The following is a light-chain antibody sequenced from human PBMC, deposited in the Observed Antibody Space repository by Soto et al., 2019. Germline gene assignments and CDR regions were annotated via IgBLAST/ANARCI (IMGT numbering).Light chain of an antibody. CDR3: QQSYNTTRT. CDR2: TAS. Sequence: DILMTQSPSSLSASVGDRLTITGRKSQTIDNFLNWYQHHPGKAPRVMISTASSLQSGVTSVFSGSGVGTEFTLTINGLQPEDSETADCQQSYNTTRTFGPGTRLEIK. CDR1: QTIDNF. J-gene: IGKJ2*02. V-gene: IGKV1-39*01.